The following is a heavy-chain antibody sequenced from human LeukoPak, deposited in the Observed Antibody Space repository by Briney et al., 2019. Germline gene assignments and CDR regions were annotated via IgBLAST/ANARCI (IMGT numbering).Heavy chain of an antibody. CDR2: IYYGGSI. Sequence: PGGSLRLSCAASGFTVSNNYMSWVRQAPGKGLEWVSIIYYGGSIYYADSVKGRFTISRDNSKNTLYLQMNSLRAEDTAVYYCARDKTLGWYFDLWGRGTLVTVSS. V-gene: IGHV3-66*01. CDR3: ARDKTLGWYFDL. J-gene: IGHJ2*01. D-gene: IGHD4-23*01. CDR1: GFTVSNNY.